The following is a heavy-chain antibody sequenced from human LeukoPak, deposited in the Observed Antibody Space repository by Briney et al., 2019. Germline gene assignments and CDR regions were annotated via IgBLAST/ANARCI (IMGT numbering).Heavy chain of an antibody. D-gene: IGHD6-13*01. CDR1: GDNVSRNSAA. J-gene: IGHJ4*02. Sequence: SQTLSLTCVISGDNVSRNSAAWNWIRQSPSRGLEWLGRTYYRSKWYNEYAVSVKSRITISADTSKNQFSLQLNSVTPEDTAVYYCARGYSLDYWGQGTLVTVSP. CDR2: TYYRSKWYN. CDR3: ARGYSLDY. V-gene: IGHV6-1*01.